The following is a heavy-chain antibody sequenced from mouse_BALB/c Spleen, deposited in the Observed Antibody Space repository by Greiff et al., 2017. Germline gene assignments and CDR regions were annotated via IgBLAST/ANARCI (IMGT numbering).Heavy chain of an antibody. CDR3: ARRTYYSLFDY. V-gene: IGHV1-7*01. CDR2: INPSTGYT. CDR1: GYTFTSYW. D-gene: IGHD1-1*01. Sequence: QVQLKESGAELAKPGASVKMSCKASGYTFTSYWMHWVKQRPGQGLEWIGYINPSTGYTEYNQKFKDKATLTADKSSSTAYMQLSSLTSEDSAVYYCARRTYYSLFDYWGQGPTLTVSS. J-gene: IGHJ2*01.